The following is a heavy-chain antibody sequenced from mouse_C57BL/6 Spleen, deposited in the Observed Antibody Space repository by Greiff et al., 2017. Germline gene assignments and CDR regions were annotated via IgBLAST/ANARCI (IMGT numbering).Heavy chain of an antibody. CDR3: ARSSCGSSPYYFDY. Sequence: VKLVESGAELARPGASVKLSCKASGYTFTSYGISWVKQRTGQGLEWIGEIYPRSGNTYYNEKFKGKATLTADKSSSTAYMELRSLTSEDSAVYFCARSSCGSSPYYFDYWGQGTTLTVSS. CDR1: GYTFTSYG. D-gene: IGHD1-1*01. V-gene: IGHV1-81*01. CDR2: IYPRSGNT. J-gene: IGHJ2*01.